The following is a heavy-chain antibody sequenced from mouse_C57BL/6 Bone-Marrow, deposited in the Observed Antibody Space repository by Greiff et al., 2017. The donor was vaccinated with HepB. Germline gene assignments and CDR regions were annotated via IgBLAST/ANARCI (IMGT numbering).Heavy chain of an antibody. V-gene: IGHV7-3*01. Sequence: EVKLVESGGGLVQPGGSLSLSCAASGFTFTDYYMSWVRQPPGKALEWLGFIRNKANGYTTEYSASVKGRFTISRDNSQSILYLQMNALRAEDSATYYCARSGSSWFAYRGQGTLVTVSA. J-gene: IGHJ3*01. CDR3: ARSGSSWFAY. CDR2: IRNKANGYTT. CDR1: GFTFTDYY.